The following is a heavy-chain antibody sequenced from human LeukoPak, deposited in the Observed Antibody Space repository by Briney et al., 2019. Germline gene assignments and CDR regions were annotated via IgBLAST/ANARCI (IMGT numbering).Heavy chain of an antibody. J-gene: IGHJ3*02. CDR2: IWYDDKNDQ. CDR3: AKDRCSISNCREAFEI. V-gene: IGHV3-30*02. CDR1: GFTFSRYG. D-gene: IGHD2-2*01. Sequence: PGGSLRLSCAVSGFTFSRYGMHWIRQAPGKGMEWLTFIWYDDKNDQEYAESVKGRFTISRDNSKNTLYLQMNGLRTEDTAMYYCAKDRCSISNCREAFEIWGQGTSVTVSS.